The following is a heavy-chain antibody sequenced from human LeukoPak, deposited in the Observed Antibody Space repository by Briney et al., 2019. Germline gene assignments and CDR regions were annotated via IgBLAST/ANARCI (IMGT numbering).Heavy chain of an antibody. V-gene: IGHV4-39*07. J-gene: IGHJ4*02. CDR1: GGSISSGDYY. Sequence: SETLSLTCTVSGGSISSGDYYWSWIRQPPGKGLEWIGEINHSGSTNYNPSLKSRVTISVDTSKNQFSLKLSSVTAADTAVYYCARGHCSSTSCYTFDYWGQGTLVTVSS. CDR3: ARGHCSSTSCYTFDY. D-gene: IGHD2-2*02. CDR2: INHSGST.